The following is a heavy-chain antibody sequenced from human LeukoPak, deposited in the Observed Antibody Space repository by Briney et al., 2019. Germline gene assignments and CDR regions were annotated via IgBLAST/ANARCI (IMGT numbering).Heavy chain of an antibody. D-gene: IGHD7-27*01. CDR3: ARDLGLYWYFDL. CDR2: IYSGGST. J-gene: IGHJ2*01. Sequence: GGSLRLSCAASGFTVSSYYMNWVRQVPGKGLEWLSVIYSGGSTYYADSVKGRFTISRDNSKNTLYLQMNSLRAEDTAVYYCARDLGLYWYFDLWGRGTLVTVSS. V-gene: IGHV3-66*01. CDR1: GFTVSSYY.